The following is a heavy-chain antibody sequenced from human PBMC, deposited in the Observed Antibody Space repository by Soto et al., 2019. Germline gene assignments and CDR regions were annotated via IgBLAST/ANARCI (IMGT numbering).Heavy chain of an antibody. J-gene: IGHJ3*02. Sequence: SETLSLTCTVSGGSISSGGYYWSWIRQHPGEGLEWIGYIYYSGSTYYNPSLKSRVTISVDTSKNQFSLKLSSVTAAATAVYYCARGNAFDIWGQGTMVTVSS. CDR3: ARGNAFDI. V-gene: IGHV4-31*03. CDR2: IYYSGST. CDR1: GGSISSGGYY.